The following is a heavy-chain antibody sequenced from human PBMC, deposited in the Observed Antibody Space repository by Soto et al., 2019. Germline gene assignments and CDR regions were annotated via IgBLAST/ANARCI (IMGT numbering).Heavy chain of an antibody. J-gene: IGHJ6*02. V-gene: IGHV1-18*04. CDR3: ARDRDYYGSGSTYYGMDV. CDR2: ISAYNGNT. CDR1: GYTFTSYG. Sequence: ASVKVSCKASGYTFTSYGISWVLQAPGQGLEWMGWISAYNGNTNYAQKLQGRVTMTTDTSTSTAYMELRSLRSDDTAVYYCARDRDYYGSGSTYYGMDVWGQGTTVTVSS. D-gene: IGHD3-10*01.